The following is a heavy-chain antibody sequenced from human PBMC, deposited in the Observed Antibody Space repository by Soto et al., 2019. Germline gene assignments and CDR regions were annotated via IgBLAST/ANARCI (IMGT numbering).Heavy chain of an antibody. D-gene: IGHD4-17*01. CDR2: INHDSGGT. CDR3: ARLDYGGKGAFDI. Sequence: SXKVSLKASGYTXTGYYIHVVRQAPGQGLEWMGWINHDSGGTNYAQKFQGWVTITRNTSIRTDYMELSRLRSDDTDVYYCARLDYGGKGAFDIWGRGTMGTVS. J-gene: IGHJ3*02. V-gene: IGHV1-2*04. CDR1: GYTXTGYY.